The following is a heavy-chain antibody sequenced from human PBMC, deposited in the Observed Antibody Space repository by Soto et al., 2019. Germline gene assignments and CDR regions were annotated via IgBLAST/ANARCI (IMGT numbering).Heavy chain of an antibody. Sequence: PGGSLRLSCAASGFTFDDYAMHWVRQAPGKGLEWVSGISWNSGNIGYADSVKGRFTISRDNAKNSLYLQMNTLRAEDTALYYCAKDRGYSGKELFDYWGQGTRVTVSS. D-gene: IGHD5-12*01. J-gene: IGHJ4*02. V-gene: IGHV3-9*01. CDR1: GFTFDDYA. CDR3: AKDRGYSGKELFDY. CDR2: ISWNSGNI.